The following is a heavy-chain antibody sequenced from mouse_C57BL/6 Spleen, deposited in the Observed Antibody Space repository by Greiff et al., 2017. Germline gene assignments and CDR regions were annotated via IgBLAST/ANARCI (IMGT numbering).Heavy chain of an antibody. D-gene: IGHD2-14*01. J-gene: IGHJ2*01. V-gene: IGHV1-69*01. CDR1: GYTFTSYW. CDR2: IDPSDSYT. CDR3: ATGVRRRRGFDY. Sequence: VQLQQPGAELVMPGASVKLSCKASGYTFTSYWMHWVKQRPGQGLEWIGEIDPSDSYTNYNQKFKGKSTLTVDKSSSTAYMQLSSLTSEDSAVYCCATGVRRRRGFDYWGQGTTLTVSS.